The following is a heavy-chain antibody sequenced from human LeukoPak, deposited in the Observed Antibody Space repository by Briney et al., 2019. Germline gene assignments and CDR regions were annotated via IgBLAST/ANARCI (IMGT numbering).Heavy chain of an antibody. CDR1: GGSISSGGYY. CDR2: INHSRST. J-gene: IGHJ6*02. CDR3: ARGDLYYYDSSGYYYESYYGMDV. Sequence: SETLSLTCTVSGGSISSGGYYWSWIRQPPGKGLEWIGEINHSRSTNYNPSLKSRVTISVDTSTNQFSLKLSSVTAADTAVHYCARGDLYYYDSSGYYYESYYGMDVWGQGTTVTVSS. D-gene: IGHD3-22*01. V-gene: IGHV4-39*07.